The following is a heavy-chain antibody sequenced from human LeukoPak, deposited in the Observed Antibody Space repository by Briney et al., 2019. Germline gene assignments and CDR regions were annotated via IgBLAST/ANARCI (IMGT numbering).Heavy chain of an antibody. D-gene: IGHD3-22*01. CDR1: GFTISNNY. J-gene: IGHJ4*02. V-gene: IGHV3-53*01. CDR2: LYTGSST. Sequence: PGGSLSPSFAASGFTISNNYMSWVRQAPGKGLEWVSVLYTGSSTYYADSVKGRFIISRDNSRNTLYLQRNSLRVDDTAVYFCARRAGALYYYDTSGPFDHWGGGTLVTVSS. CDR3: ARRAGALYYYDTSGPFDH.